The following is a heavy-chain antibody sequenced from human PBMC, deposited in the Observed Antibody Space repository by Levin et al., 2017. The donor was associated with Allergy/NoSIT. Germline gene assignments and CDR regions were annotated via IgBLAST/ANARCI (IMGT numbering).Heavy chain of an antibody. CDR3: ARGGSGYPFDY. D-gene: IGHD3-22*01. CDR1: GGSISHYY. V-gene: IGHV4-59*01. J-gene: IGHJ4*02. Sequence: SETLSLTCAVSGGSISHYYWSWIRQPPGKGLEWIGYIYYTGSTNYNPSLKSRVTISVDTSKNQFSLILKSETAADTAVYFCARGGSGYPFDYWGQGTVVTVTS. CDR2: IYYTGST.